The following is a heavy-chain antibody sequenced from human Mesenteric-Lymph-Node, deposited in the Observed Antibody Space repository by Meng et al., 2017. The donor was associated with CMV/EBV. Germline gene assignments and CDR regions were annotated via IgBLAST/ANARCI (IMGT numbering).Heavy chain of an antibody. CDR2: IIPIFGTA. CDR3: ARDPADIGVTGGHFDS. CDR1: GGTFSSYA. V-gene: IGHV1-69*01. D-gene: IGHD2-21*02. J-gene: IGHJ4*02. Sequence: SGGTFSSYAISWVRQAPGQGLEWMGGIIPIFGTANYAQKFQGRVTITADESTSTAYMELSSLRSEDTAVFYCARDPADIGVTGGHFDSWGQGTLVTVSS.